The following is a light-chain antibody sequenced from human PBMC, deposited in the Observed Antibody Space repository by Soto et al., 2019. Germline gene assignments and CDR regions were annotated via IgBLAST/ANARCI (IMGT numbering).Light chain of an antibody. V-gene: IGKV3-20*01. CDR2: GAS. Sequence: SPGERATLSCRASQGITNTYLAWYQQKPGQAPRLLIYGASIRATGIPDRFSGSGSGTDFTLTISRLEPEDFAVYYCQQYGGSPPVTFGQGTRLEIK. CDR3: QQYGGSPPVT. CDR1: QGITNTY. J-gene: IGKJ5*01.